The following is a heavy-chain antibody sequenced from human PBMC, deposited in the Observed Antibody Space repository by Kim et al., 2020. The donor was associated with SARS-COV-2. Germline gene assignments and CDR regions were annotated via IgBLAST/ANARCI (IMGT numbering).Heavy chain of an antibody. Sequence: GGSLRLSCTASGFAFSNYYMTWIRQAPGKGLEWISEISSTAGTSYYADSVKGRFTISRDNSRNSVSLQMNRLQDDDTAVYFCAGVEGAYDFWGPGVLVTV. J-gene: IGHJ2*01. CDR3: AGVEGAYDF. V-gene: IGHV3-11*04. D-gene: IGHD3-10*01. CDR1: GFAFSNYY. CDR2: ISSTAGTS.